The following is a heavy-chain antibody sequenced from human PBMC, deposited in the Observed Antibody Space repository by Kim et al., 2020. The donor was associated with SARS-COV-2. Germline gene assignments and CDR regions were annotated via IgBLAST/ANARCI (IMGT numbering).Heavy chain of an antibody. D-gene: IGHD3-22*01. CDR3: AKAVGRSYYDSSGYYLGY. Sequence: GGSLRLSCAASGFTFSSYVMSWVRQAPGKGLEWVSAISGSGGSTYYADSVKGRFTISRDNSKNTLYLQMNSLRAEDTAVYYCAKAVGRSYYDSSGYYLGYWGQGTLVTVSS. J-gene: IGHJ4*02. CDR1: GFTFSSYV. V-gene: IGHV3-23*01. CDR2: ISGSGGST.